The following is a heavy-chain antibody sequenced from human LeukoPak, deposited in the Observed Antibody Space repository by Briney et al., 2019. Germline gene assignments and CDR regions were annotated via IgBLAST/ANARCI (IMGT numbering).Heavy chain of an antibody. CDR1: GGSFSSDIYC. CDR3: AREVHEWYSDRSGYQSSYYFDS. J-gene: IGHJ4*02. CDR2: ICPCGST. V-gene: IGHV4-61*09. Sequence: SETLSLTCTVSGGSFSSDIYCWSWIRQPAGKGLKWIGNICPCGSTRYSPSLKSRVTISVDTSKNQFSLKLNSVTAADTAVYFCAREVHEWYSDRSGYQSSYYFDSWGLGTLVTVSS. D-gene: IGHD3-22*01.